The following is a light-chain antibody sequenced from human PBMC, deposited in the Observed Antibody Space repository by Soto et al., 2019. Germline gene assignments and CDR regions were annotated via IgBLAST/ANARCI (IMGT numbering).Light chain of an antibody. V-gene: IGLV1-40*01. CDR2: DNN. Sequence: QYVLTQPPSVSGAPGQRVTISCTGSSSNIGAGYHVHWYQQLPGTAPKLLIYDNNNRPSGVPDRFSGSKSGTSASLAITGLQGDDEADYYCQSYDSSLSAWVFGGGTKLTVL. J-gene: IGLJ3*02. CDR3: QSYDSSLSAWV. CDR1: SSNIGAGYH.